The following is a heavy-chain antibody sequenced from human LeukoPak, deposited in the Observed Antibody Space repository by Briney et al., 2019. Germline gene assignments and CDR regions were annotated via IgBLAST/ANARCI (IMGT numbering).Heavy chain of an antibody. CDR2: IYYSGST. D-gene: IGHD2-15*01. Sequence: SSETLSLTCTVSGGSISSYYWSWIRQPPGKGLEWIGYIYYSGSTNYNPSLKSRVTISVDTSKNQFSLKLSSVTAADTAVYYCARRYCIGGNCRYSDYWGQGTLVTVSS. CDR3: ARRYCIGGNCRYSDY. V-gene: IGHV4-59*01. J-gene: IGHJ4*02. CDR1: GGSISSYY.